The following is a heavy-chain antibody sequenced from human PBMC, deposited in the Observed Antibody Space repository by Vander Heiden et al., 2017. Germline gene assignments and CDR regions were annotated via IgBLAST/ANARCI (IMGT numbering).Heavy chain of an antibody. CDR2: IYPGDSDT. V-gene: IGHV5-51*01. CDR1: GYTFKSYW. J-gene: IGHJ5*02. D-gene: IGHD1-26*01. Sequence: EVQLVQSGAEVRKPGESLKISCKGSGYTFKSYWIAWVRQMPGKGLEYMGLIYPGDSDTRYSPSFQGQVTISADKSISTAYLQWNRLKASDTAMYFCTRHARGGATLSWFDPWGQGTMVTVSS. CDR3: TRHARGGATLSWFDP.